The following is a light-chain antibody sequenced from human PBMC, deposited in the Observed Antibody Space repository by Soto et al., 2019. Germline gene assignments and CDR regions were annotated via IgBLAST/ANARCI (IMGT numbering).Light chain of an antibody. V-gene: IGKV3-20*01. CDR2: GAS. CDR3: QHYDISLFA. Sequence: EIALTQSPGTLSVSPGERATISCRASQSVSSNLAWYQQKPGPAPRLLIYGASSRATGIPDRFSGSGCGTDCPLTISRLEPADFAVYYCQHYDISLFAFVPGTKVEIK. CDR1: QSVSSN. J-gene: IGKJ3*01.